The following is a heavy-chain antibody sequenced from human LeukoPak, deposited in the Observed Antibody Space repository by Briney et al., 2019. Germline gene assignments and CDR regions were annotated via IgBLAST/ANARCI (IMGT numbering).Heavy chain of an antibody. CDR2: INHGGST. CDR3: ARAGGSGLIDY. D-gene: IGHD6-19*01. V-gene: IGHV4-34*01. J-gene: IGHJ4*02. Sequence: SETLSLTCAVYGGSFSGDFWSWIRQSPGKGLEWIGEINHGGSTTYNPSLQSRVTMSVDTSTNQISLKMTSVTAADTAIYYCARAGGSGLIDYWGQGTLVTVSS. CDR1: GGSFSGDF.